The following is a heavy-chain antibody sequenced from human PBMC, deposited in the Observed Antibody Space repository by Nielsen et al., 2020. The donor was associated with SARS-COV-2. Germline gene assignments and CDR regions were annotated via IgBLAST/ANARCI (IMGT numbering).Heavy chain of an antibody. Sequence: GESLKISCAASGFTFNIYAMAWVRRAPGRGLQWVTGLSSSGGGTYYTDSVKGRFTISRDNSKNTLYLEMHSLRVEDTAVYYCAKDGVVRGDALDLWGQGTMVTVSS. CDR2: LSSSGGGT. CDR1: GFTFNIYA. V-gene: IGHV3-23*01. D-gene: IGHD3-10*01. J-gene: IGHJ3*01. CDR3: AKDGVVRGDALDL.